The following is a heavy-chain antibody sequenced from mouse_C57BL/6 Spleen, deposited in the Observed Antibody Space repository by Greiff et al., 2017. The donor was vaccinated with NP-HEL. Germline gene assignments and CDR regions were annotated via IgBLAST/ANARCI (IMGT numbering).Heavy chain of an antibody. Sequence: VQLKESGPGLVKPSQSLSLTCSVTGYSITSGYYWNWIRQFPGNKLEWMGYISYDGSNNYNPSLKNRISITRDTSKNQFFLKLNSVTTEDTATYYCARAGQYDGLDYWGQGTTLTVSS. D-gene: IGHD2-3*01. CDR2: ISYDGSN. CDR1: GYSITSGYY. CDR3: ARAGQYDGLDY. J-gene: IGHJ2*01. V-gene: IGHV3-6*01.